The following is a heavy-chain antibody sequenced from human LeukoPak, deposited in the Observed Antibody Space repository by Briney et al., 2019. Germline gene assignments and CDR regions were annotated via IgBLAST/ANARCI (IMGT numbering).Heavy chain of an antibody. V-gene: IGHV3-30*04. J-gene: IGHJ4*02. CDR1: GFTFTGFS. Sequence: GGSLRLSCAASGFTFTGFSIHWVRQPPGKGLEWVALISYDGSNTYYADSVEGRFTISRDNSKNTLYLQMSSLRAEDTAVYYCARGEYNWNDLHFWGQGTLVTVSS. D-gene: IGHD1-20*01. CDR3: ARGEYNWNDLHF. CDR2: ISYDGSNT.